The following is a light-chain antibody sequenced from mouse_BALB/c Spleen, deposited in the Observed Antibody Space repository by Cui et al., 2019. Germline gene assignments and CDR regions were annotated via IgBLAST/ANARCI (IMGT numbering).Light chain of an antibody. CDR2: STA. CDR1: SSVSSSY. CDR3: HQWSSYPPT. V-gene: IGKV4-79*01. J-gene: IGKJ4*01. Sequence: QIVLTQSPAIMSASPGEKVTLTCSASSSVSSSYWDGYQQKPGASPKLWIDSTANLASGVPARFSGSGSGTSYSLTISSMEAEDAASYFCHQWSSYPPTFGSGTKLEIK.